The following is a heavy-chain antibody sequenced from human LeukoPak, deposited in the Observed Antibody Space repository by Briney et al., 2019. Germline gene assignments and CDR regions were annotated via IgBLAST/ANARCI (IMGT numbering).Heavy chain of an antibody. CDR1: GLTFSGSW. V-gene: IGHV3-7*01. CDR3: AKSGTYFDFDH. Sequence: GGSLRLSCAASGLTFSGSWMSWVRQAPGQGLEWVALIDRDGGEIYYGGSVKGRFTISRDNTKNSLYLQMNSLIPEDTAVYYCAKSGTYFDFDHWGQGTLVTVTS. D-gene: IGHD2-21*01. CDR2: IDRDGGEI. J-gene: IGHJ4*02.